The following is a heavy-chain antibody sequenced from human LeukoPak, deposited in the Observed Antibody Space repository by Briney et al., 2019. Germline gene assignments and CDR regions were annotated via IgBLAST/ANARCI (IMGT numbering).Heavy chain of an antibody. V-gene: IGHV5-51*01. CDR3: ACRMFASNWFQP. Sequence: KVGESLKISCQGSGYSFIDYWIGWVRQMPGKGLEWMAVIYPGDSRTRYNPSFQGQVTISPDKSINTAYLEWNSLKASDTALYYCACRMFASNWFQPWGQGTLVTVSS. D-gene: IGHD3-10*02. CDR2: IYPGDSRT. J-gene: IGHJ5*02. CDR1: GYSFIDYW.